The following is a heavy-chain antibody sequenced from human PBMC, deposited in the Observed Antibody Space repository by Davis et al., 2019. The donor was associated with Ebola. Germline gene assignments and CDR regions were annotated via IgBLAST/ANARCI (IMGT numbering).Heavy chain of an antibody. D-gene: IGHD2-21*02. CDR2: IYHSGST. Sequence: SETLSLTCTVSGGSISSSSYYWGWIRQPPGKGLEWIGSIYHSGSTYYNPSLKSRVTISVDRSKNQFSLKLSSVTAADTAVYYCAGCGGDCYSGIDYWGQGTLVTVSS. J-gene: IGHJ4*02. CDR1: GGSISSSSYY. V-gene: IGHV4-39*07. CDR3: AGCGGDCYSGIDY.